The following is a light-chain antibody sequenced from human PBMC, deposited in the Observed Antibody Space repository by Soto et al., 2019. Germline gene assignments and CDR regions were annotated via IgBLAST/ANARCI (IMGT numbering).Light chain of an antibody. J-gene: IGLJ1*01. CDR2: EVN. CDR1: SSDIGRYNY. V-gene: IGLV2-14*01. CDR3: TSCITANTRCV. Sequence: QSVLTQPASVSGSPGQSITISCTGTSSDIGRYNYVSWFQQHPGKVPKLVIFEVNYRPSGVSDRFSGSKSGNTASLTITARESEDEADYYCTSCITANTRCVFGSGTKVTVL.